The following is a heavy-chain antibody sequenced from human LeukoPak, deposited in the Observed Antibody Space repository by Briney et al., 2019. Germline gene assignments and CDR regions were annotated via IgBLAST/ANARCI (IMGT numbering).Heavy chain of an antibody. CDR2: MNPNSGNT. CDR3: ARGRGDWNYEGVWFDP. V-gene: IGHV1-8*01. CDR1: GHTFTSYD. Sequence: ASVKVSCKASGHTFTSYDINWVRQATGQGLEWMGWMNPNSGNTGYAQKFQGRVTMTRNTSISTAYMELSSLRSEDTAVYYCARGRGDWNYEGVWFDPWGQGTLVTVSS. J-gene: IGHJ5*02. D-gene: IGHD1-7*01.